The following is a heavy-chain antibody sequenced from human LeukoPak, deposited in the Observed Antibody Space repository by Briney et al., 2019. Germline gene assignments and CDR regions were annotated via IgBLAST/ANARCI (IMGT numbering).Heavy chain of an antibody. Sequence: GGSLGLSCAASGFTVSSNYMNWVRQAPGKGLEWVSVIYSGGSTYYADSVKGRFTISRDNSKNTLYLQMNSLRAADTAVYYCAREAVTRNYFDYWGQGTLVTVSS. CDR3: AREAVTRNYFDY. D-gene: IGHD4-11*01. J-gene: IGHJ4*02. CDR2: IYSGGST. V-gene: IGHV3-53*01. CDR1: GFTVSSNY.